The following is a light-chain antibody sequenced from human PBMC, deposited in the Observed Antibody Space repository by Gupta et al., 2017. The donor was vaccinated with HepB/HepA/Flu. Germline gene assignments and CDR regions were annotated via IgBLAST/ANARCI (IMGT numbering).Light chain of an antibody. Sequence: DIVLTQSPDSLAVSLGERDTTNCKSSQSVLYSSDNKNYLAWYQQKPGQPPKLLIYGASTRESGVPDRFSGSGSGTDFTLTISSLQAEDVAVYYCQQYYDTPFTFGPGTKVDIK. CDR2: GAS. CDR3: QQYYDTPFT. J-gene: IGKJ3*01. CDR1: QSVLYSSDNKNY. V-gene: IGKV4-1*01.